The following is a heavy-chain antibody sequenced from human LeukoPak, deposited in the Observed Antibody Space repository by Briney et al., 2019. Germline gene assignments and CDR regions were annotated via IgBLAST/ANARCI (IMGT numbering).Heavy chain of an antibody. CDR1: GFTFSSYS. CDR2: ISSSSSTI. Sequence: GGSLRLSCAASGFTFSSYSMNWVRQAPGKGLEWVSYISSSSSTIYYADSVKGRFTISRDNAKNSLYLQMNSLRAEDTAVYYCAKDRTPTYYYDSSGYYYFDYWGQGTLVTVSS. D-gene: IGHD3-22*01. CDR3: AKDRTPTYYYDSSGYYYFDY. V-gene: IGHV3-48*01. J-gene: IGHJ4*02.